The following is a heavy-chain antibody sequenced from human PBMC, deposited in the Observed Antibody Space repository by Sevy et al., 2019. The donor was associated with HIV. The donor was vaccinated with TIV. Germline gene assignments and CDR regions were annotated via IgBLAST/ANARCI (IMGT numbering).Heavy chain of an antibody. D-gene: IGHD3-10*01. J-gene: IGHJ3*01. CDR1: GFTFSTYP. V-gene: IGHV3-21*01. Sequence: GSLRLSCAASGFTFSTYPMNWVRQAPGKGLEWVSSISFSSNYIYYADSVKGRFTIFRDNAKNSVYLQMNSLRVEDTAVYYCARPYGSGSWEAFDLWGQWTLVTVSS. CDR3: ARPYGSGSWEAFDL. CDR2: ISFSSNYI.